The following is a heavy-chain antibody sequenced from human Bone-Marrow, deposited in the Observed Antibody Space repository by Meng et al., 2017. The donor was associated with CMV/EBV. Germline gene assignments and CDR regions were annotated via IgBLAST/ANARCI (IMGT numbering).Heavy chain of an antibody. J-gene: IGHJ4*02. CDR1: GFTFSSYG. CDR2: IWYDGSNK. CDR3: AKDSSSSWKCPDY. V-gene: IGHV3-33*06. Sequence: SLMIFSATSGFTFSSYGMYWVRQAPGKGLEWVAVIWYDGSNKYYADSVKGRFTISRDNSKNTLYLQMNSLRAEDTAVYYCAKDSSSSWKCPDYWGQGSLVSVSS. D-gene: IGHD6-13*01.